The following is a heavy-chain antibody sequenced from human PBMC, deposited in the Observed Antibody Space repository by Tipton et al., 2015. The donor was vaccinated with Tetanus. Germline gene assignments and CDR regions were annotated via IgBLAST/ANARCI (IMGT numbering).Heavy chain of an antibody. D-gene: IGHD6-19*01. CDR2: IKQDGSEK. V-gene: IGHV3-7*01. Sequence: SLRLSCAASKFSFNQYWMSWVRQAPGKGLEWVANIKQDGSEKYYADSVKGRFTVSRDNARNSLYLQMNSLRAEDTAVYYCARDSSMAVADPILWYWGQGTLVTVSS. CDR3: ARDSSMAVADPILWY. J-gene: IGHJ4*02. CDR1: KFSFNQYW.